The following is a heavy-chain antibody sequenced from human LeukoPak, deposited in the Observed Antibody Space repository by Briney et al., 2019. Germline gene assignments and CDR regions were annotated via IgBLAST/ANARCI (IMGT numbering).Heavy chain of an antibody. CDR1: GGSISSSSYY. CDR2: IYYSGST. Sequence: SSETLSLTCTVSGGSISSSSYYWGWIRQPPGKGLEWIGSIYYSGSTYYNPSLKSRVTISVDTSKNQFSLKLSSVTAADTAVYYCARGRLVLLWFGEIQGYGYWGQGTLVTVSS. J-gene: IGHJ4*02. CDR3: ARGRLVLLWFGEIQGYGY. D-gene: IGHD3-10*01. V-gene: IGHV4-39*07.